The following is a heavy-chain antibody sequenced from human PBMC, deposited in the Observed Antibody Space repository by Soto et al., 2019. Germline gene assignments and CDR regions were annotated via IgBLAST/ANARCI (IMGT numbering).Heavy chain of an antibody. CDR1: GFTFSSYG. CDR2: ISYDGSNK. D-gene: IGHD1-7*01. Sequence: QVQLVESGGGVVQPGRSQRLSCAASGFTFSSYGMHWVRQAPGKGLEWVAVISYDGSNKYYADSVKGRFTISRDNSKNTLYLQMNSLRAEDTAVYYCAKSVELRPPFDYWGQGTLVTVSS. V-gene: IGHV3-30*18. J-gene: IGHJ4*02. CDR3: AKSVELRPPFDY.